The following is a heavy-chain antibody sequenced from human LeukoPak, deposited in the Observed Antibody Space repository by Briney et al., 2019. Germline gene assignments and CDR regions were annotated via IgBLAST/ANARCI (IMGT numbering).Heavy chain of an antibody. CDR3: ARVERYSGYDYRGPFDY. V-gene: IGHV4-38-2*02. D-gene: IGHD5-12*01. CDR2: LYHSGST. CDR1: GYSISNAYY. Sequence: SETLSLTCTVSGYSISNAYYWGWIRQPPGKGLEWIGSLYHSGSTYYNPSLKSRVTTSVDTSKNRFSLKLTSVTAADTAVYYCARVERYSGYDYRGPFDYWGQGTLVTVSS. J-gene: IGHJ4*02.